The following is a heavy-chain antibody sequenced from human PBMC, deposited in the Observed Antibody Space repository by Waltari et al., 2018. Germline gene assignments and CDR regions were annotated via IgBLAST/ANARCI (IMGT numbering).Heavy chain of an antibody. J-gene: IGHJ2*01. V-gene: IGHV3-13*04. Sequence: EEQLEESGGGLVQPGGSLRLSCAASEFTFSTYDMHWVRLRSGKGMERVASMGTTGEPYYADSVKGRVTISRENAKKSLYLQMNSLTAGDTAVYYCTRGGSPAAIEGQLHCYFDLWGRGTLVSVSS. CDR1: EFTFSTYD. D-gene: IGHD2-2*02. CDR2: MGTTGEP. CDR3: TRGGSPAAIEGQLHCYFDL.